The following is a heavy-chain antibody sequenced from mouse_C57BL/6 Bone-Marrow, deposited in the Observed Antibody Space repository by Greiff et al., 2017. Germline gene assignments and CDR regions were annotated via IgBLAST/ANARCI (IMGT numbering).Heavy chain of an antibody. D-gene: IGHD2-2*01. V-gene: IGHV5-16*01. CDR3: ARDEGLRRDWYFDV. J-gene: IGHJ1*03. Sequence: EVQLVESEGGLVQPGSSMKLSCTASGFTFSDYYMAWVRQVPEKGLEWVANINYDGSSTYYLDSLKSRFIISRDNAKNILYLQMSSLKSEDTATYYCARDEGLRRDWYFDVWGTGTTVTVSS. CDR1: GFTFSDYY. CDR2: INYDGSST.